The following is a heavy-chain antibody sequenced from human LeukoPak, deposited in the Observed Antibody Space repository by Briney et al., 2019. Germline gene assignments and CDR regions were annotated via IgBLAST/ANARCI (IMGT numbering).Heavy chain of an antibody. CDR2: ISNSGVTT. V-gene: IGHV3-23*01. CDR3: AKSAHYYDSSAYNYAFDI. CDR1: GFTFSSYA. J-gene: IGHJ3*02. D-gene: IGHD3-22*01. Sequence: PGGSLRLSCAASGFTFSSYAMSWVRQAPGKGLEWVSGISNSGVTTHYADSVKGRFTISSDNSKNTLDLQMNSLRAEDTAVYYCAKSAHYYDSSAYNYAFDIWGQGTMVTVSS.